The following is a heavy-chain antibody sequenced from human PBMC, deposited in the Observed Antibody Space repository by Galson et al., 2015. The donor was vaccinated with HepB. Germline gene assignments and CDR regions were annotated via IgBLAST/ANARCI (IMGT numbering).Heavy chain of an antibody. CDR1: GGSISSYY. CDR3: ARVDLSAPDAVDI. J-gene: IGHJ3*02. D-gene: IGHD3/OR15-3a*01. CDR2: IHYSGST. V-gene: IGHV4-59*01. Sequence: ETLSLTCTVSGGSISSYYWSWIRQPPTKGLEWIGYIHYSGSTNYSPSLKSRVTISVDTSNNQFSLKLTSVTAADTAVYYCARVDLSAPDAVDIWGQGTMVTVSS.